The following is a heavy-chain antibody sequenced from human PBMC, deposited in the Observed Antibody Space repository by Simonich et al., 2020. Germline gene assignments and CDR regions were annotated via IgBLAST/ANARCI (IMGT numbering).Heavy chain of an antibody. CDR2: IYYSGSN. D-gene: IGHD6-13*01. Sequence: QLQLQESGPGLVKPSETLSLTCTVSGGSISSSSYYWGWIRQPPGKGLEWIGSIYYSGSNNYNPSLKSRVAISVDTSKNQFSMKLSSVTAADTAVYYCARHAGFAFDIWGQGTMVTVSS. V-gene: IGHV4-39*01. CDR1: GGSISSSSYY. J-gene: IGHJ3*02. CDR3: ARHAGFAFDI.